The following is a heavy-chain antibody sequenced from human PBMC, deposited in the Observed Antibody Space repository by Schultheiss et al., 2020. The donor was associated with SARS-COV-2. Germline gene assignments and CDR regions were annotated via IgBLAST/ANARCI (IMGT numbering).Heavy chain of an antibody. Sequence: GGSLRLSCAASGFTFSSYAMSWVRQAPGKGLEWVSAISGSGGSTYYADSVKGRFTISRDNSRYTLYLQMNSLRAEDTAVYYCARDSSSWYYFDYWGQGTLVTVSS. D-gene: IGHD6-13*01. CDR3: ARDSSSWYYFDY. V-gene: IGHV3-23*01. CDR2: ISGSGGST. CDR1: GFTFSSYA. J-gene: IGHJ4*02.